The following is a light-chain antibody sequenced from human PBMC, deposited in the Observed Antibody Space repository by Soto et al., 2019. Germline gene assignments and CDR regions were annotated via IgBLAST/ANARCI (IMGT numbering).Light chain of an antibody. CDR2: TAS. CDR3: QQANSFPVT. J-gene: IGKJ5*01. V-gene: IGKV1-12*01. CDR1: QGISSW. Sequence: DIQMTQSPSSLSASIGDRVTITCRASQGISSWLAWYQQKPGKAPKLLIYTASTLQTGVPSRFGGSGSGTEFTLTIASLQPEDFATYFCQQANSFPVTVGQGTRLEIK.